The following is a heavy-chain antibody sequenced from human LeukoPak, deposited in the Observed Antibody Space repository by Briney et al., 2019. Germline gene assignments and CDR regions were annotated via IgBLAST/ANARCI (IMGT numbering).Heavy chain of an antibody. J-gene: IGHJ3*01. CDR1: RFSPRAYV. CDR3: AKDLRRAKGALDF. Sequence: QTGGSLRLSRVASRFSPRAYVIYRVPATPEEGVGRVFHISKDARKKTYADPVRGRFNISRDNDKNTVLLKMNSLRAEDTAMYYCAKDLRRAKGALDFWGEGTMVTVSS. CDR2: ISKDARKK. V-gene: IGHV3-30*18.